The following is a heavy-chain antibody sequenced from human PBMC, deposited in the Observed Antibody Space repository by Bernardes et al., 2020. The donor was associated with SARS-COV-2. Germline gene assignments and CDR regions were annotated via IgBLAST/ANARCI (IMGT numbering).Heavy chain of an antibody. D-gene: IGHD3-3*01. Sequence: SETLSLTCTVSGGSISSSSYYWGWIRQPPGKGLEWIGSIYYSGSTYYNPSLKSRVTISVDTSKNQFSLKLSSVTAADTAVYYCARHFTGHITIFGVVTLSNWFDPGGQGTLVTVSS. CDR1: GGSISSSSYY. J-gene: IGHJ5*02. CDR3: ARHFTGHITIFGVVTLSNWFDP. CDR2: IYYSGST. V-gene: IGHV4-39*01.